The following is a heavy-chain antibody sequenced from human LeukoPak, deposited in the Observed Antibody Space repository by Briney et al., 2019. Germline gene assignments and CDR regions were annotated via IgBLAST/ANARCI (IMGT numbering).Heavy chain of an antibody. J-gene: IGHJ2*01. CDR2: INSDGSST. CDR1: GFTFSSYW. CDR3: ARDGHSSGWYGWYFDL. D-gene: IGHD6-19*01. Sequence: GGSLRLSCAASGFTFSSYWMHWVRHAPGKGLVWVSRINSDGSSTSYADSVKGRFTVSRDNAKNTLYLQMNSLRAEDTAVYYCARDGHSSGWYGWYFDLWGRGTLVTVSS. V-gene: IGHV3-74*01.